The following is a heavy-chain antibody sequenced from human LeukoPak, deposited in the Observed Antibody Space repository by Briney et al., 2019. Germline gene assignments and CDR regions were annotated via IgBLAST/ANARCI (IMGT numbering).Heavy chain of an antibody. CDR1: GFTVSSNY. V-gene: IGHV3-53*01. CDR2: IYSGGST. Sequence: GGSLRLSCAASGFTVSSNYMSWVRQAPGKGLEWVSVIYSGGSTYYADSVEGRFTISRDNSKNTLYLQMNSLRVEDTAVYYCTRRPYSSSWYYFDYWGQGTLVTVSS. D-gene: IGHD6-13*01. CDR3: TRRPYSSSWYYFDY. J-gene: IGHJ4*02.